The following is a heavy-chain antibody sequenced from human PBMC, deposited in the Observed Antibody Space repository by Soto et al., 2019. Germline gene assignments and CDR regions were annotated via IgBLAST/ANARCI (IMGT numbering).Heavy chain of an antibody. CDR2: IYHSGTT. V-gene: IGHV4-59*01. CDR1: GGSISNYY. Sequence: SETLSLTCTVSGGSISNYYWSWIRQSPGKGLEWIANIYHSGTTNYNLSLKGRVSISIDSSKNQVSLRLKSVTAADTAVYFCARGPTITTDVWGRGILVTVSS. CDR3: ARGPTITTDV. D-gene: IGHD4-17*01. J-gene: IGHJ4*02.